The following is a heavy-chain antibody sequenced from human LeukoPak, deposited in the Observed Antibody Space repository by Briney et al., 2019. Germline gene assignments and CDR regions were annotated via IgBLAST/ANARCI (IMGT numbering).Heavy chain of an antibody. CDR2: ISGCGGST. Sequence: GGSLRLSCAASGFTFRNNSMGWVRQAPGKGLEWVSLISGCGGSTYYADTVKGRFTISRDNAKTPLYLQMNSLRAEDTGVYYCAKDPSGRSGYLGYWGQRTLVSVSS. J-gene: IGHJ4*02. V-gene: IGHV3-23*01. D-gene: IGHD3-3*01. CDR3: AKDPSGRSGYLGY. CDR1: GFTFRNNS.